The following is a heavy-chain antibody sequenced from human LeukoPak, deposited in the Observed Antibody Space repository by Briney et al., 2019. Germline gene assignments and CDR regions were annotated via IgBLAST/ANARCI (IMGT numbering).Heavy chain of an antibody. J-gene: IGHJ4*02. CDR1: GFTFSSYG. V-gene: IGHV3-30*18. D-gene: IGHD2-15*01. CDR3: AKDVASSVEYFDY. Sequence: PGRSLRLSCAASGFTFSSYGMHWVRQAPGKGLKWVAVISYDGSNKYYADSVKGRFTISRDNSKNTLYLQMNSLRAEDTAVYYCAKDVASSVEYFDYWGQGTLVTVSS. CDR2: ISYDGSNK.